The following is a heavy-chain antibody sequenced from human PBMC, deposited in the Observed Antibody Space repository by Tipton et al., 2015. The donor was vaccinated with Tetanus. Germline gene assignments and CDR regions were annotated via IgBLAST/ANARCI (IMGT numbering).Heavy chain of an antibody. D-gene: IGHD4-17*01. V-gene: IGHV4-39*01. J-gene: IGHJ4*02. Sequence: TLSLTCTVSGDSISSRNSYWGWIRQPPGKGLEWVGSIYYSGSTYYNPSLKSRVTISIGTSKNQFSLKLNSVTAADTAVYFCIGYDYGDYYFDYWGQGTLVTVSS. CDR1: GDSISSRNSY. CDR3: IGYDYGDYYFDY. CDR2: IYYSGST.